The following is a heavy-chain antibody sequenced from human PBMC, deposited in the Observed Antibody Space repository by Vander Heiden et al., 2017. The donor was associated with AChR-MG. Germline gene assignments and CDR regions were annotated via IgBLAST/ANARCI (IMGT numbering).Heavy chain of an antibody. CDR3: ARGGLGTGYQSWCG. V-gene: IGHV3-11*06. Sequence: FTISRDNAKNSLYLQMNSLRAEDTAVYYCARGGLGTGYQSWCGWGQGTLVTVSS. D-gene: IGHD3-9*01. J-gene: IGHJ4*02.